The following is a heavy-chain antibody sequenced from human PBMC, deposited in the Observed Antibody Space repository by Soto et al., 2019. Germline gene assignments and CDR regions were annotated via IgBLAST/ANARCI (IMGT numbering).Heavy chain of an antibody. Sequence: SETLSLTCTVSGGSISSYYCIWSRHPSVKGLEWIGRIYTSGSTNYNPSLKSRVTMSVDTSKNQFSLKLSSVTAADTAVYYCARACSSNSCYDVFDYWGQGTLVTVSS. J-gene: IGHJ4*02. CDR2: IYTSGST. D-gene: IGHD2-2*01. V-gene: IGHV4-4*07. CDR3: ARACSSNSCYDVFDY. CDR1: GGSISSYY.